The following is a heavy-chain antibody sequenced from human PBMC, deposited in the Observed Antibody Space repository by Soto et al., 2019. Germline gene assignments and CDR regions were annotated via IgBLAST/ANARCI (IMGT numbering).Heavy chain of an antibody. J-gene: IGHJ5*02. CDR3: ARGMVGYCSSTSCYNSWFDP. Sequence: SETLSLTCAVSGGSISSGGYSWSWIRQPPGKGLEWIGYIYHSGSTYYNPSLKSRVTISVDRSKNQFSLKLSSVTAADTAVYYWARGMVGYCSSTSCYNSWFDPWGQGTLVTVSS. CDR1: GGSISSGGYS. D-gene: IGHD2-2*02. V-gene: IGHV4-30-2*01. CDR2: IYHSGST.